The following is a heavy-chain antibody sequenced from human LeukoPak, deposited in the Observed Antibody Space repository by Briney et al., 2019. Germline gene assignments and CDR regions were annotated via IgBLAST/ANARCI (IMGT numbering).Heavy chain of an antibody. Sequence: SETLSLTCNVSGDSVSTGLHYYSWMRQHPGEGLEWIGCTHYSGSTHYKSSLRSRLIISLDTSKNQVSLKVTSVTAADTAVYYCARGRRGKYSPYFYYHMDVWGTGTPVTVSS. V-gene: IGHV4-31*03. CDR2: THYSGST. CDR3: ARGRRGKYSPYFYYHMDV. CDR1: GDSVSTGLHY. D-gene: IGHD1-26*01. J-gene: IGHJ6*03.